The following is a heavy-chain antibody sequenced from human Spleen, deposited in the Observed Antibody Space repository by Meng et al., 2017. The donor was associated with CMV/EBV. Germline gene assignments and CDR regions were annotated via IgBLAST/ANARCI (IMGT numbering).Heavy chain of an antibody. CDR2: MYYSGST. V-gene: IGHV4-31*03. Sequence: SETLSLTCTVSGGAISSPGYYWSWICQHPGKGLEWIGYMYYSGSTYYNPSLKSRVTISVDTSKSQFSLRLSSVTAADTAVYYCARLRLGPDRHHYGMDVWGQGTTVTVSS. CDR1: GGAISSPGYY. CDR3: ARLRLGPDRHHYGMDV. J-gene: IGHJ6*02.